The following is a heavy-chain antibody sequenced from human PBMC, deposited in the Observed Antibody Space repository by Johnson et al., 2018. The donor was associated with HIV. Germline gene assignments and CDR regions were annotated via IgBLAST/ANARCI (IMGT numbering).Heavy chain of an antibody. CDR3: AKDIWQYMYGAFDV. J-gene: IGHJ3*01. CDR2: IGTAGDT. V-gene: IGHV3-13*01. D-gene: IGHD2-8*01. CDR1: GFTFDDYA. Sequence: VQLVESGGGLVQPGRSLRLSCAASGFTFDDYAMHWVRQAPGKGLEWVSAIGTAGDTYYPGSVKGRFTISRENAKNSLYLQMNSLRAEDTALYYCAKDIWQYMYGAFDVWGQGTMVTVSS.